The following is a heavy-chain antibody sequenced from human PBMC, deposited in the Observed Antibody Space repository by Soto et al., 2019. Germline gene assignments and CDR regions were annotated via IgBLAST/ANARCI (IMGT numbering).Heavy chain of an antibody. V-gene: IGHV4-34*01. J-gene: IGHJ5*02. CDR2: INHSGST. CDR1: GGSFSGYY. Sequence: PSETLSLTCAVYGGSFSGYYWSWIRQPPGKGLEWIGEINHSGSTNYNPSLKSRVTISVDTSKNQFSLKLSSVTAADTAVYYCARGGKGLAARPYGYNWLDPWGQGTLVTVSS. CDR3: ARGGKGLAARPYGYNWLDP. D-gene: IGHD6-6*01.